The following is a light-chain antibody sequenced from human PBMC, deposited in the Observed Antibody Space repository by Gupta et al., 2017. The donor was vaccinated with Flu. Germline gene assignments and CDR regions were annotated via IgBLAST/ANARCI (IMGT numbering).Light chain of an antibody. V-gene: IGKV2-28*01. J-gene: IGKJ5*01. CDR2: LGS. Sequence: VPPGEPASISCRSSQSLLHSNGYNYLDWYLQKPGQSPQLLIYLGSNRASGVPDRFSGSGSGTDFTLKISRVEAEDVGVYYCMQALQTPNTFGQGTRLEIK. CDR1: QSLLHSNGYNY. CDR3: MQALQTPNT.